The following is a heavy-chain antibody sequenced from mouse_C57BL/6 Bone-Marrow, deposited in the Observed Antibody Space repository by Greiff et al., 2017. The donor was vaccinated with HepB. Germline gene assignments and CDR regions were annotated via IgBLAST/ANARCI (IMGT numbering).Heavy chain of an antibody. CDR2: ISDGGSYT. J-gene: IGHJ2*01. CDR3: ARGDYGSSEFDY. Sequence: EVQGVESGGGLVKPGGSLKLSCAASGFTFSSYAMSWVRQTPEKRLEWVATISDGGSYTYYPDNVKGRFTISRDNAKNNLYLQMSHLKSEDTAMYYCARGDYGSSEFDYWGQGTTLTVSS. V-gene: IGHV5-4*01. D-gene: IGHD1-1*01. CDR1: GFTFSSYA.